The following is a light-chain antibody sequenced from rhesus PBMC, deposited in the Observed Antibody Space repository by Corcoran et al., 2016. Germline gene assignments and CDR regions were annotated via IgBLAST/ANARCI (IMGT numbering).Light chain of an antibody. CDR2: QTA. Sequence: DIVLTQSPVSLAVSPGQRTTITCRASASVSFFGTNLIQWYHQKAGQPPKLLIYQTANQATGVPVRVSGSGAGTEFTLTINPVEADDAADYYCLQSKDSWTFGQGTKVEIK. J-gene: IGKJ1*01. V-gene: IGKV7-13*01. CDR3: LQSKDSWT. CDR1: ASVSFFGTNL.